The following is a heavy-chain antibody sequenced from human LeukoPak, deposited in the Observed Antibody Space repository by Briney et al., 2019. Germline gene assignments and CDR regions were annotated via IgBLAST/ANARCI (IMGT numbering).Heavy chain of an antibody. CDR1: GYTFTDYY. CDR3: ARAGYQLLNGWFDP. CDR2: INPHSGGT. V-gene: IGHV1-2*02. D-gene: IGHD2-2*01. Sequence: ASVKVSCKASGYTFTDYYMHWVRQAPGQGLEWMGWINPHSGGTDHAQKFQGRVTMTRDTSISTAYMELSRLRSDDTAVYYCARAGYQLLNGWFDPWGQGTLVTVSS. J-gene: IGHJ5*02.